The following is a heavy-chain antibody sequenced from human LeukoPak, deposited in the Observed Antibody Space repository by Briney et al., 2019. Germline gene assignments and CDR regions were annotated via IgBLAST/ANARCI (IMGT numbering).Heavy chain of an antibody. CDR1: GGSISSYY. Sequence: SETLSLTCTVSGGSISSYYWSWIRQPPGKGLEWIGYIYYSGSTNYNPSLKSGVTITVDTSKNQFSLKLSSVTAADTAVYYCAREYSSSSRWFDPWGQGTLVTVSS. D-gene: IGHD6-6*01. J-gene: IGHJ5*02. V-gene: IGHV4-59*01. CDR3: AREYSSSSRWFDP. CDR2: IYYSGST.